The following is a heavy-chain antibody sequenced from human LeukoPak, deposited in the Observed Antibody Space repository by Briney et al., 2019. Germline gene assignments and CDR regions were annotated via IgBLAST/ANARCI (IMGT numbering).Heavy chain of an antibody. V-gene: IGHV1-46*01. CDR1: GYTFTSYY. Sequence: ASVKVSCTASGYTFTSYYMHWVRQAPGQGLEWMGIINPSGGSTSYAQKFQGRVTMTRDTSTSTVYMELSSLRSEDTAVYYCAREGEHYYDSSGYSYYFDYWGQGTLVTVSS. J-gene: IGHJ4*02. CDR2: INPSGGST. CDR3: AREGEHYYDSSGYSYYFDY. D-gene: IGHD3-22*01.